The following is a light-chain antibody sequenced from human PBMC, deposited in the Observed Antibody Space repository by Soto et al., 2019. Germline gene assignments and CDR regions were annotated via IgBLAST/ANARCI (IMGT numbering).Light chain of an antibody. CDR1: SSDVGTFNL. CDR2: EGT. Sequence: QSALTQPVSVSGFLGQSITMSCTGSSSDVGTFNLVSWFQQHPGKAPKLLIFEGTKRPSGVSDRFSGSKSGNTASLTISGLQAEDEADYHCCSYAGTRTSWVFGTGTKLTVL. CDR3: CSYAGTRTSWV. V-gene: IGLV2-23*01. J-gene: IGLJ1*01.